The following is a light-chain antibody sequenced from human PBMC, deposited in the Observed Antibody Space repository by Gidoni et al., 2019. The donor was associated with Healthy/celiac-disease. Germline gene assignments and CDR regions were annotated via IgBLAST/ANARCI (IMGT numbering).Light chain of an antibody. CDR2: AAS. CDR1: QGIRND. CDR3: LQHNSYPLLIT. Sequence: DIQMTPPPTSLSASVGDRVTITCRASQGIRNDLGWYQQKPGKAAQRLIYAASSWPSGVPSRFSRSGSGPEFILLISMLQPEDFVTYYCLQHNSYPLLITFGQGTRLEIK. V-gene: IGKV1-17*01. J-gene: IGKJ5*01.